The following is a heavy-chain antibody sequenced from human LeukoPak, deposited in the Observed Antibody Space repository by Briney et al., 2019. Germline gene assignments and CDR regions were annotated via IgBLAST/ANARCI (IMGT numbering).Heavy chain of an antibody. CDR1: GYTFTGYY. V-gene: IGHV1-2*02. D-gene: IGHD6-19*01. J-gene: IGHJ4*02. Sequence: ASVKVSCKASGYTFTGYYMHWVRQAPGQGLEWMGWINPNGGGTNCAQKFQGRVTLTRDTSISTAYMEVSRLEPDDTAVYYCARENNSGWYRKAAFDYWGQGTLVTVTS. CDR2: INPNGGGT. CDR3: ARENNSGWYRKAAFDY.